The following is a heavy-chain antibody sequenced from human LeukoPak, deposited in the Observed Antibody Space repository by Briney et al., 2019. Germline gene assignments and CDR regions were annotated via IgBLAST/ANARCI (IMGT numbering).Heavy chain of an antibody. V-gene: IGHV4-59*02. D-gene: IGHD2-2*02. CDR2: IYYSGST. J-gene: IGHJ4*02. CDR1: GFTVSSNY. CDR3: ARGLKVIPQTWYFDY. Sequence: GSLRLSCAASGFTVSSNYMSWIRQSPGKGLEWIGNIYYSGSTDYNPSLKSRATLSIDTSKNQFSLRVSSVTAADTAVYYCARGLKVIPQTWYFDYWGQGTLVTVSS.